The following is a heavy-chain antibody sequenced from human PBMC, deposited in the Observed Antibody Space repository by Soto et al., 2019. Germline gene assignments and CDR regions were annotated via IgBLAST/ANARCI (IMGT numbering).Heavy chain of an antibody. CDR2: IHYSGST. V-gene: IGHV4-59*01. Sequence: PSETLSLTCTFSGDSISSYSWSWIRQPPGKGLEWIGFIHYSGSTNSNPSLKSRVTMSLDTSKNQFSLNLSSVTAADTVVYYCARFGVFTISGFFNYWGQGTPVTVSS. CDR3: ARFGVFTISGFFNY. J-gene: IGHJ4*02. D-gene: IGHD3-16*01. CDR1: GDSISSYS.